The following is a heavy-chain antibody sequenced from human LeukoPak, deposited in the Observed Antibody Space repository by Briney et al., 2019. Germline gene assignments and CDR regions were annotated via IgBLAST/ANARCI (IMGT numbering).Heavy chain of an antibody. CDR2: INPNSGGT. CDR3: ARDQERITIFGVVTLHGPVDY. D-gene: IGHD3-3*01. Sequence: GASVKVSCKASGYTFTGYYMHWVRQAPGQGLEWMGWINPNSGGTNYAQKFQGRVTMTRDTSISTAYMELSRLRSDDTAVYYCARDQERITIFGVVTLHGPVDYWGQGTLVTVSS. V-gene: IGHV1-2*02. J-gene: IGHJ4*02. CDR1: GYTFTGYY.